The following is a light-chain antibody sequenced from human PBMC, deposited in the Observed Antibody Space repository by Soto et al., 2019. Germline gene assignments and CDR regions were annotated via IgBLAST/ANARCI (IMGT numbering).Light chain of an antibody. CDR1: QGISTN. CDR2: KAS. CDR3: QHYNSYSEA. Sequence: DIQMTQSPSSVSASVGDRVTITCRASQGISTNLNWYQQKPGKAAKLLIYKASTLKSGVPSRFSGSGSGTEFTLTISSLQPDDFATYYCQHYNSYSEAFGQGTKVDIK. V-gene: IGKV1-5*03. J-gene: IGKJ1*01.